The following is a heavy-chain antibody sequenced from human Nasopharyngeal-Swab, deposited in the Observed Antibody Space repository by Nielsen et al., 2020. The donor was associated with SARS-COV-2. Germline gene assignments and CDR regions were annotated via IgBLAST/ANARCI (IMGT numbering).Heavy chain of an antibody. CDR2: IYYSGST. Sequence: WIRQPPGKGLEWIGYIYYSGSTNYNPSLKSRVTISVDTSKNQFSLKLSSVTAADTAVYYCARLPHDILTGYFADYWGQGTLVTVSS. V-gene: IGHV4-59*08. CDR3: ARLPHDILTGYFADY. J-gene: IGHJ4*02. D-gene: IGHD3-9*01.